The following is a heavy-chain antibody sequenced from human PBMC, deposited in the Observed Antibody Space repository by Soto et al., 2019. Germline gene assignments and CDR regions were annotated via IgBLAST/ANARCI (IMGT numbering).Heavy chain of an antibody. CDR1: GYTFTSYG. J-gene: IGHJ6*02. V-gene: IGHV1-18*01. CDR2: ISAYNGNT. D-gene: IGHD2-15*01. CDR3: ARALFGGGIITYYYYYGMDV. Sequence: ASVKVSCKASGYTFTSYGISWVRQAPGQGLEWMGWISAYNGNTNYAQKLQGRVTMTTDTSTSTAYMELRSLRSDDTAVYYCARALFGGGIITYYYYYGMDVWGQGTTVTVSS.